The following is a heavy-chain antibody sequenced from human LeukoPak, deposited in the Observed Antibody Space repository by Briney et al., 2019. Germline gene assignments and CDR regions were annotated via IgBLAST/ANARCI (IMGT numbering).Heavy chain of an antibody. CDR1: EFTFSTSW. Sequence: QPGGSLRLSCAASEFTFSTSWMHWVRQAPGKGLVWVARIKSDVRSTDYADSVKGRFTISRDDANNILYLQMNSLRAEDTAVYFCTAIRPDYWGQGTVVTVSS. J-gene: IGHJ4*02. V-gene: IGHV3-74*01. CDR3: TAIRPDY. CDR2: IKSDVRST. D-gene: IGHD2-21*02.